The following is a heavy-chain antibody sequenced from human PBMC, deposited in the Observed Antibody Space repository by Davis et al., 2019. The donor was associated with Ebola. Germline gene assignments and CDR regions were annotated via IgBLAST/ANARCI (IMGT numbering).Heavy chain of an antibody. V-gene: IGHV3-74*01. CDR1: GFTFSSYW. CDR2: INSDGSST. Sequence: GESLKISCAASGFTFSSYWMHWVRQAPGKGLVWVSRINSDGSSTSYADSVKGRFTISRDNAKNSLYLQMNSLRAEDTAVYYCARDRYSTNNWFDPWGQGTLVTVSS. CDR3: ARDRYSTNNWFDP. J-gene: IGHJ5*02. D-gene: IGHD2-8*01.